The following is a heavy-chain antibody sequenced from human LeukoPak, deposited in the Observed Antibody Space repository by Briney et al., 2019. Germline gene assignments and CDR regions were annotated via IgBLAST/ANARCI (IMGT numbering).Heavy chain of an antibody. D-gene: IGHD3-3*01. Sequence: GESLKISCKGSGYSFTSYWIGWVRQMPGKGLEWMGIIYPGDSDTRYSPSFQGQVTISADKSISTAYLQWSSLQASDTAMYYCATSTIFGVVNDPTRNWYFDLWGRGALVTVSS. CDR1: GYSFTSYW. CDR3: ATSTIFGVVNDPTRNWYFDL. V-gene: IGHV5-51*01. CDR2: IYPGDSDT. J-gene: IGHJ2*01.